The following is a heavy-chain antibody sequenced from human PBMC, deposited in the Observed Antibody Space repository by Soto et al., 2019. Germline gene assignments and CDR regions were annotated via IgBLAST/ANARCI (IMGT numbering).Heavy chain of an antibody. CDR3: VHSYGARVGHYYYGVDV. CDR1: GFSLTTTGVG. D-gene: IGHD1-26*01. Sequence: QITLKESGPTLVKPTQTLTLTCTFSGFSLTTTGVGVGWIRQPPGKALEWLALIYWDDDKRYGPSLKSTLNITKDASQNQVVLTMTNMDPVDTATYYCVHSYGARVGHYYYGVDVWGQGTTVTVSS. V-gene: IGHV2-5*05. J-gene: IGHJ6*02. CDR2: IYWDDDK.